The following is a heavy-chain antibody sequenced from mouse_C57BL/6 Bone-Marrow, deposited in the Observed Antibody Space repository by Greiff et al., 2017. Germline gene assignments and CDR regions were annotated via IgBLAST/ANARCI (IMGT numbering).Heavy chain of an antibody. J-gene: IGHJ1*03. D-gene: IGHD1-1*01. Sequence: EVQLQQSGGGLVKPGGSLKLSCAASGFTFSSYTLSWVRQTPEQRLQWVAALSGCGGNTYYPDSVKGRFTISRDNAKNILYLQRSSLRSEYTALYYCSRQVTTVLATKYFDVWGTGTTVTVSS. CDR3: SRQVTTVLATKYFDV. CDR1: GFTFSSYT. CDR2: LSGCGGNT. V-gene: IGHV5-9*01.